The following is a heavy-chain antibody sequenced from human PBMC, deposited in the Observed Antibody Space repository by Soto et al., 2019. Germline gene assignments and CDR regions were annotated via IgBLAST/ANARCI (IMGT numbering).Heavy chain of an antibody. CDR1: GDSISDGDFY. D-gene: IGHD1-26*01. CDR3: ARVKLGYFYGLDV. Sequence: TLSLTCTVFGDSISDGDFYWSWIRQPPGEGLEWIGFIYYSGTTFYNPSLKSRLTVSVDRSKNQFSLQLTSVTAADTAVYYCARVKLGYFYGLDVWGQGTTVTVSS. V-gene: IGHV4-30-4*01. CDR2: IYYSGTT. J-gene: IGHJ6*02.